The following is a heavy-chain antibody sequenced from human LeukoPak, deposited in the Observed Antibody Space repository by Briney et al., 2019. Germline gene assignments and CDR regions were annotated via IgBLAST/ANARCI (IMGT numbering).Heavy chain of an antibody. CDR1: GFTLSSYA. D-gene: IGHD5-18*01. V-gene: IGHV3-30*18. Sequence: GGSLRLSCAASGFTLSSYAMSWVRQAPGKGLEWVAVISYDGSNKYYADSVKGRFTISRDNSKNTLYLQMNSLRAEDTAVYYCAKDRHRGYSYGYVDYWGQGTLVTVSS. J-gene: IGHJ4*02. CDR2: ISYDGSNK. CDR3: AKDRHRGYSYGYVDY.